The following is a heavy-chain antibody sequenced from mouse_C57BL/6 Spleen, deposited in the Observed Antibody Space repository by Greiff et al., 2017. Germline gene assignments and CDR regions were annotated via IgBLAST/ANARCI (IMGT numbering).Heavy chain of an antibody. J-gene: IGHJ4*01. CDR3: ARREAVVDYYAMDY. CDR1: GFTFSDYG. V-gene: IGHV5-17*01. CDR2: ISSGSSTS. D-gene: IGHD1-1*01. Sequence: EVMLVESGGGLVQPGGSLKLSCAASGFTFSDYGMHWVRQAPEKGREWVAYISSGSSTSDYADTGKGRFTISRDNAKNTLFLQMTSRRSEDTAMYYCARREAVVDYYAMDYWGQGTSVTVFS.